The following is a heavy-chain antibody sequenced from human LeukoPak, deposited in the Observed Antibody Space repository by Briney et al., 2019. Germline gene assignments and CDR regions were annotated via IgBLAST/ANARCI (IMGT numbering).Heavy chain of an antibody. V-gene: IGHV4-34*01. J-gene: IGHJ4*02. CDR1: GGSFSGYY. D-gene: IGHD2-15*01. CDR3: ARGRRLGVVVAAKDYFDY. CDR2: INHSGST. Sequence: SETLSLTCAVYGGSFSGYYWSWIRQPPGKGLEWIGEINHSGSTNYNPSLKSRVTISVDTSKNQFSLKLSSVTAADTAVYYCARGRRLGVVVAAKDYFDYWGQGTLVTVSS.